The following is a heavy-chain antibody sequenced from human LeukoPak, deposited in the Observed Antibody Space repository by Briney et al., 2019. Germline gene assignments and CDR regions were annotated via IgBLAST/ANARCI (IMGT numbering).Heavy chain of an antibody. J-gene: IGHJ5*02. CDR1: GGSISSSSSYY. V-gene: IGHV4-39*01. CDR2: IYYSGST. Sequence: SETLSLTCTVSGGSISSSSSYYWGWIRQPPGKGLEWIGSIYYSGSTYYNPSLKSRVTISVDTSKNQFSLKLSSVTAADTAVYYCARMVWSTGPHPWGQGTLVTVSS. D-gene: IGHD3-3*01. CDR3: ARMVWSTGPHP.